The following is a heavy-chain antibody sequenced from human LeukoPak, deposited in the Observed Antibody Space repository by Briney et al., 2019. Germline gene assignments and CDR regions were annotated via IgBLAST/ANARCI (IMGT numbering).Heavy chain of an antibody. CDR3: ARSGYDILTGAFDI. Sequence: GGSLRLSCAASGFTFSSYAMSWVRQAPGKGLEWVSAISGSGGSTYYADSVKGRFTISRDNAKSSLYLQMNSLRAEDTAVYYCARSGYDILTGAFDIWGQGTMVTVSS. V-gene: IGHV3-23*01. CDR1: GFTFSSYA. CDR2: ISGSGGST. D-gene: IGHD3-9*01. J-gene: IGHJ3*02.